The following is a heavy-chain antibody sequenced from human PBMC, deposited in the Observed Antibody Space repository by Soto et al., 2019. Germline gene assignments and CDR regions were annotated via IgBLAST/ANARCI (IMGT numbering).Heavy chain of an antibody. J-gene: IGHJ6*02. CDR2: IWYDGSNK. D-gene: IGHD6-13*01. CDR3: ARDLIAAAGIRYYYYGMDV. V-gene: IGHV3-33*01. Sequence: KGLEWVAVIWYDGSNKYYADSVKGRFTISRDNSKNTLYLQMNSLRAEDTAVYYCARDLIAAAGIRYYYYGMDVWGQGTTVTGSS.